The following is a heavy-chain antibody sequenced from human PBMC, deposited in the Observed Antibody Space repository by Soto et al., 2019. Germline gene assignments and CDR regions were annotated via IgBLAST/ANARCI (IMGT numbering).Heavy chain of an antibody. CDR2: ISYDGSNK. J-gene: IGHJ4*02. CDR3: AKDDSSGYYSYDY. Sequence: LRLSCAASGFTFSSYGMHWVRQAPGKGLEWVAVISYDGSNKYYADSVKGRFTISRDNSKNTLYLQMNSLRAEDTAVYYCAKDDSSGYYSYDYWGQGTLVTVSS. CDR1: GFTFSSYG. V-gene: IGHV3-30*18. D-gene: IGHD3-22*01.